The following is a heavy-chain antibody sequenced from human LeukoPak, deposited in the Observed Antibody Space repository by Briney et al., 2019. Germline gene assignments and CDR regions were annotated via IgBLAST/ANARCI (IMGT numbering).Heavy chain of an antibody. J-gene: IGHJ4*02. CDR1: GGTFSSYA. CDR3: GREPLPGGSWGDTFDY. V-gene: IGHV1-69*04. D-gene: IGHD1-26*01. CDR2: IIPILGIA. Sequence: GASVKVSCKASGGTFSSYAISWVRQAPGQGLEWMGRIIPILGIANYAQKFQGRVTITADKSTSTAYMELSSLRSEDTAVYYCGREPLPGGSWGDTFDYWGQGTLVTVSS.